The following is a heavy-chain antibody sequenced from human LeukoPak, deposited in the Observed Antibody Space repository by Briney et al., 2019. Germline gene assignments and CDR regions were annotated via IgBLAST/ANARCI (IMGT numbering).Heavy chain of an antibody. CDR3: ARGIEGYYDIPYYFDY. V-gene: IGHV4-30-4*01. Sequence: SQTLSLTCTVSGGSISSGDYYWSWIRQPPGKGLEWIGYIYYSGSTYYDPSLKSRVTISVDTSKNQFSLKLSSVTAADTAVYYYARGIEGYYDIPYYFDYWGQGTLVTVSS. CDR1: GGSISSGDYY. J-gene: IGHJ4*02. D-gene: IGHD3-9*01. CDR2: IYYSGST.